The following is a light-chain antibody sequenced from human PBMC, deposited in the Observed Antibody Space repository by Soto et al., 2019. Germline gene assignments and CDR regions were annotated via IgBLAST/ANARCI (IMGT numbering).Light chain of an antibody. CDR2: GAS. V-gene: IGKV3-20*01. J-gene: IGKJ1*01. CDR1: QSVSSSY. Sequence: EIVLTQSPGTLSLSPGERATLSCRASQSVSSSYLAWYQQKPGQAPRLRIYGASSRATGIPDRFSGSGSGTDFTLTISRLEPEDFAVYYRQQYGSSPWTVGQGTKVDIK. CDR3: QQYGSSPWT.